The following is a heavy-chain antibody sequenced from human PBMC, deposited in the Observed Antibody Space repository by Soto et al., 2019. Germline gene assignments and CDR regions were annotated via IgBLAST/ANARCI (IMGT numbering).Heavy chain of an antibody. CDR3: ASTIRENSYRSDGYYFGPDY. CDR2: ISYDGIHK. J-gene: IGHJ4*02. V-gene: IGHV3-30-3*01. CDR1: GFTFNRYA. Sequence: QVQLVESGGGVVQPGRSLRLSCAASGFTFNRYAIYWVRQAPGKGLECVAVISYDGIHKYYADSVKGRFTISRDNSKNTLYLQMNTLIAEDTALYYCASTIRENSYRSDGYYFGPDYWGQGTLVTVSS. D-gene: IGHD3-22*01.